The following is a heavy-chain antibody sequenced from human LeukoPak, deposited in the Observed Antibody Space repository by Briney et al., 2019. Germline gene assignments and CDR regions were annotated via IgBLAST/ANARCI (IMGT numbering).Heavy chain of an antibody. CDR1: GSTFSSYA. D-gene: IGHD5-12*01. J-gene: IGHJ4*02. CDR3: ASAYGGYSDY. V-gene: IGHV3-30-3*01. CDR2: ISYDGSNK. Sequence: GRSLRLSCAASGSTFSSYAMHWVRQAPGKGLEWVAVISYDGSNKYYADSVKGRFTISRDNSKNTLYLQMNSLRAEDTAVYYCASAYGGYSDYWGQGTLVTVSS.